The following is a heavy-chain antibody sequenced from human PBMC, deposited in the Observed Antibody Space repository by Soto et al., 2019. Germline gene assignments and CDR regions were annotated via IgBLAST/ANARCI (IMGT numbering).Heavy chain of an antibody. J-gene: IGHJ6*02. CDR2: ISDGGERT. Sequence: EVQLLESGGDLVQPGGSLRLSCVASGFTFSDYVMRWVRQVPGKGLEWVSSISDGGERTDYRDSVRGRFTISRDNDRFKLHLQMNSLRVDDKAIYFCARDRSTDFGLDVWGQGTTVTVSS. CDR3: ARDRSTDFGLDV. D-gene: IGHD3-3*01. V-gene: IGHV3-23*01. CDR1: GFTFSDYV.